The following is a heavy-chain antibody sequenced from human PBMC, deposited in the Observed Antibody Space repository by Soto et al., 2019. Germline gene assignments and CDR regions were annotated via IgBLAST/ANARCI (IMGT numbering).Heavy chain of an antibody. V-gene: IGHV1-69*01. CDR1: GGTFSSYA. D-gene: IGHD3-22*01. J-gene: IGHJ3*02. CDR2: IIPIFGTA. CDR3: ARDTDYDSSGYRHDAFDI. Sequence: QVQLVQSGAEVKKPGSSVKVSCKASGGTFSSYAISWVRQAPGQGLEWMGGIIPIFGTANYAQKFQGGVTITADESTSTAYMELSSLRSEDTAVYYCARDTDYDSSGYRHDAFDIWGQGTMVTVSS.